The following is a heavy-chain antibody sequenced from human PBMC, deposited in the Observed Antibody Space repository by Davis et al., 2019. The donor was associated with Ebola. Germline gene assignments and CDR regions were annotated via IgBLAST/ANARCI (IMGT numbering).Heavy chain of an antibody. CDR2: INHSGST. D-gene: IGHD6-6*01. V-gene: IGHV4-34*01. CDR1: GGSFSGYY. CDR3: ARARGSSLDY. J-gene: IGHJ4*02. Sequence: PSETLSLTCAVYGGSFSGYYWSWIRQPPGKGLEWIGEINHSGSTNYNPSLKSRVTISVDTSKNQFSLKLSSVTAADTAVYYCARARGSSLDYWGQGTLVTVSS.